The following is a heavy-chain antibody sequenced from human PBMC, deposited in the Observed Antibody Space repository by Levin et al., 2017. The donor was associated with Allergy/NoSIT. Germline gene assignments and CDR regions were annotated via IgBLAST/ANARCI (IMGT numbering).Heavy chain of an antibody. CDR1: GFRFSSFG. Sequence: GGSLRLSCAASGFRFSSFGMHWVRQAPGKGLDWVAVISFDGSDKYYADSVKGRFTISRDNSKNRLFLPMNSLRAEDTALSYCTKDVVFGTSSWYIEYWGQGAQVTVSS. CDR2: ISFDGSDK. V-gene: IGHV3-30*18. D-gene: IGHD6-13*01. CDR3: TKDVVFGTSSWYIEY. J-gene: IGHJ4*02.